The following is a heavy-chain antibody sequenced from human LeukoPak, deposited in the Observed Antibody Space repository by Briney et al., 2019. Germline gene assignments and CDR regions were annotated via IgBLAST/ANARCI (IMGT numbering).Heavy chain of an antibody. Sequence: GESLKISCKGSGYSFTSYWIGWVRQMPGKGLEWMGIIYPGDSDTRYSPSFQGQVAVSADKSISTAYLQWSSLKASDTAMYYCARLAQPRWLQSGSDYWGQGTVVTVSS. CDR1: GYSFTSYW. D-gene: IGHD5-24*01. V-gene: IGHV5-51*01. J-gene: IGHJ4*02. CDR2: IYPGDSDT. CDR3: ARLAQPRWLQSGSDY.